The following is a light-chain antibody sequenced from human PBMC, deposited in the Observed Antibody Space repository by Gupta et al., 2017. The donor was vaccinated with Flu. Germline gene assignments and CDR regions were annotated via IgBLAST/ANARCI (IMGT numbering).Light chain of an antibody. CDR1: ENVSRN. CDR3: QQFNNWPPMYT. V-gene: IGKV3-15*01. CDR2: GAS. J-gene: IGKJ2*01. Sequence: KAIISCRASENVSRNLAWYQQKPGLAPRLLIYGASTRASGIPARFSGSGSGTEFTLTISSLQSEDFAVYYCQQFNNWPPMYTFGQGTKLEIK.